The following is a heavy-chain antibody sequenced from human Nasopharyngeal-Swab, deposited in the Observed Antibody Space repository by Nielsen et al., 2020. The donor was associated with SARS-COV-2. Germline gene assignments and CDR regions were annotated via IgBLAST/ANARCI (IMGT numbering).Heavy chain of an antibody. CDR2: INADIGNT. V-gene: IGHV1-3*01. J-gene: IGHJ4*02. CDR3: ATGGLIAPPVE. Sequence: ASVKVSCKASGYTFTPYAVHSVRQAPGQSLEWMGWINADIGNTKYSQRFQGRVTISRDTSATTAYMEVTSLTSEDTAVYYCATGGLIAPPVEWGQGTLVTVSS. D-gene: IGHD6-13*01. CDR1: GYTFTPYA.